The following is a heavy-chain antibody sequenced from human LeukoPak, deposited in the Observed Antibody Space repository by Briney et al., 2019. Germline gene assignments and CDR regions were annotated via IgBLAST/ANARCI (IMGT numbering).Heavy chain of an antibody. Sequence: SVKVSCKASGGTFGSYAISWVRQAPGQGLEWMGGIIPIFGTANYAQKFQGRVTITADESTSTAYMELSSLRSEDTAVYYCARVPRRAAALYYFDYWGQGTLVTVSS. J-gene: IGHJ4*02. V-gene: IGHV1-69*01. CDR3: ARVPRRAAALYYFDY. D-gene: IGHD6-13*01. CDR1: GGTFGSYA. CDR2: IIPIFGTA.